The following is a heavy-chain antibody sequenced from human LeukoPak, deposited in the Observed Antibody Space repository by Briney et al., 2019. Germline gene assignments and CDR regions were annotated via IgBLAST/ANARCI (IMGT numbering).Heavy chain of an antibody. CDR1: GFTFSNAW. J-gene: IGHJ5*02. D-gene: IGHD6-13*01. CDR2: ISGSGGST. CDR3: AKRGESIAAARNWFDP. Sequence: GGSLRLSCAASGFTFSNAWMSWVRQAPGKGLEWVSAISGSGGSTYYADSVKGRFTISRDNSKNTLYLQMNSLRAEDTAVYYCAKRGESIAAARNWFDPWGQGTLVTVSS. V-gene: IGHV3-23*01.